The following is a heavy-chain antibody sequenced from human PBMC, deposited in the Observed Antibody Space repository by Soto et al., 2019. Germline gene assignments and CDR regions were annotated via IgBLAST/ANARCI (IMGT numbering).Heavy chain of an antibody. V-gene: IGHV3-23*01. D-gene: IGHD3-3*01. CDR3: ARDQYDFWCGYNIYYYYYGMDV. Sequence: PGGSLRLSCAASGFTFSSYAMSWVRQAPGKGLEWVSAISGSGGSTYYADSVKGRFTISRDNAKNTLYLQMNSLRDEDTAVYYCARDQYDFWCGYNIYYYYYGMDVWAQGNTVTVSS. CDR1: GFTFSSYA. J-gene: IGHJ6*02. CDR2: ISGSGGST.